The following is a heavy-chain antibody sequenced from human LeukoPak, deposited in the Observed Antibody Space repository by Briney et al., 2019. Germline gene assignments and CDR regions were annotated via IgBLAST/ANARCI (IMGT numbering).Heavy chain of an antibody. D-gene: IGHD3-3*01. CDR2: IYYSGST. J-gene: IGHJ4*02. CDR1: GGSISSSSYY. CDR3: AITIFGVVGSDY. Sequence: SETLSLTCNVSGGSISSSSYYWGWIRQPPGKGLEWIGSIYYSGSTYYNPSLKSRVTISVDTSKNQVSLKLSSVTAADTAVYYCAITIFGVVGSDYWGQGTLVTVSS. V-gene: IGHV4-39*07.